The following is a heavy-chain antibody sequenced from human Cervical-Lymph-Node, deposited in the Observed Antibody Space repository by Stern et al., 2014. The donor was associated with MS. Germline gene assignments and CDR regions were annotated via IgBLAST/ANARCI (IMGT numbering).Heavy chain of an antibody. J-gene: IGHJ6*02. CDR3: ARDLPGIAVAGTGGMDV. CDR1: GGTFSSYA. D-gene: IGHD6-19*01. V-gene: IGHV1-69*01. Sequence: VQLVQSGAEVKKPGSSVKVSCKASGGTFSSYAISWVRQAPGQGLEWMGGFIPIFGTANYAQKFQGRVTITADESTSTAYMELSSLRSEDTAVYYCARDLPGIAVAGTGGMDVWGQGTTVTVSS. CDR2: FIPIFGTA.